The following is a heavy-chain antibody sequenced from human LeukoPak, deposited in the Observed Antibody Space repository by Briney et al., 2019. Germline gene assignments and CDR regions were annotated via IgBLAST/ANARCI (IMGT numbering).Heavy chain of an antibody. Sequence: PGGPLRLSSAASGFTFSSYSRNWVGQAPGKGLEWVSYISSSSSTIYYPDSVKGRFTISRANAKNSLYLQMNSLRAEDTAVYYCARAPTTPFTTSDYMDVWGKGTTVTVSS. V-gene: IGHV3-48*01. J-gene: IGHJ6*03. CDR3: ARAPTTPFTTSDYMDV. D-gene: IGHD4-11*01. CDR1: GFTFSSYS. CDR2: ISSSSSTI.